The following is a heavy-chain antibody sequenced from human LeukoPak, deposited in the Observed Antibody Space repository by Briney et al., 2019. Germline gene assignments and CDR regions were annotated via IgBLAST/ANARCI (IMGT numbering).Heavy chain of an antibody. V-gene: IGHV3-30*02. CDR3: AKDISPDIVVVPAATPVFDP. Sequence: GGSLRLSCAASGFTFSSYGMHWVRQAPGKGLEWVAFIRYDGSNKYYADSVKGRFTISRDNSKNTLYLQMNSLRAEDTAVYYCAKDISPDIVVVPAATPVFDPWGQGTLVTVSS. J-gene: IGHJ5*02. CDR2: IRYDGSNK. D-gene: IGHD2-2*01. CDR1: GFTFSSYG.